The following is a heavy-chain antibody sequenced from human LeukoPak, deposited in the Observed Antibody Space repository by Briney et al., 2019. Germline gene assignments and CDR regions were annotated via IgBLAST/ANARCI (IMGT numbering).Heavy chain of an antibody. CDR2: ISGSGGST. CDR1: GFTFSSYA. V-gene: IGHV3-23*01. CDR3: AKDLGSIAAAATPFDY. J-gene: IGHJ4*02. D-gene: IGHD6-13*01. Sequence: PGGSLRLSCAASGFTFSSYAMSWVRQAPGKGLEWVSAISGSGGSTYYADSVKGRFTISRDNSKNTLYLQMNSLGAEDTAVYYCAKDLGSIAAAATPFDYWGRGTLVTVSS.